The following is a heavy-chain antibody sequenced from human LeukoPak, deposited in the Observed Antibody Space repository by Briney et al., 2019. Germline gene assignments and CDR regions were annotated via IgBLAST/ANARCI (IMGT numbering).Heavy chain of an antibody. D-gene: IGHD6-19*01. CDR3: ARDSSPEQWLVPFDY. J-gene: IGHJ4*02. V-gene: IGHV3-48*01. CDR1: GFTFSSYS. Sequence: GGSLRLSCAASGFTFSSYSMNWARQAPGKGLEWVSYISSSSSTIYYADSVKGRFTISRDNAKNSLYLQMNSLRAEDTAVYYCARDSSPEQWLVPFDYWGQGTLVTVSS. CDR2: ISSSSSTI.